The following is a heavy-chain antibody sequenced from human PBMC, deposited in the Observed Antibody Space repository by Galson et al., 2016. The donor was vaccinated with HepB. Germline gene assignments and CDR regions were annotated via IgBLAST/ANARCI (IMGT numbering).Heavy chain of an antibody. CDR3: AGGGAYFGSGSWN. V-gene: IGHV3-53*01. CDR1: GFNVSDKY. Sequence: SLRLSCAASGFNVSDKYMTWVRQALGKGLEWVSTIYTAGTTYYADSLRGRFTISRDKSQNTLFLQINSLRAEDTAVYFCAGGGAYFGSGSWNWGQGTRVTVSS. J-gene: IGHJ4*02. D-gene: IGHD3-10*01. CDR2: IYTAGTT.